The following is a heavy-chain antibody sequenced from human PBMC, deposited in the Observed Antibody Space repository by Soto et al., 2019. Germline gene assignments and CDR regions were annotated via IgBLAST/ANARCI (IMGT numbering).Heavy chain of an antibody. CDR3: ATFVGATTVTRGSPRDY. CDR2: IRHDASGQ. V-gene: IGHV3-7*01. J-gene: IGHJ4*02. Sequence: EVHLVESGGGLVQPGGSLRLSCVASGFIFSDYYMSWVRQAPGKGLEWVANIRHDASGQYYLDSLKGRFTISRDNAQNSLYLQMNSVTTEDTAVYYCATFVGATTVTRGSPRDYWGQGTLVTVSS. D-gene: IGHD4-4*01. CDR1: GFIFSDYY.